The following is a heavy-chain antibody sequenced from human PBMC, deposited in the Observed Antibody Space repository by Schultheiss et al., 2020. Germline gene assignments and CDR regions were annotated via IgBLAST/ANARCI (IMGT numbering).Heavy chain of an antibody. V-gene: IGHV4-61*08. D-gene: IGHD5-24*01. CDR3: ARDGVATTYYYYYGMDV. Sequence: SETLSLTCTVSGGSISSGGYYWSWIRQHPGKGLEWIGYIYYSGSTNYNPSLKSRVTISVDTSKNQFSLKLSSVTAADTAVYYCARDGVATTYYYYYGMDVWGEGTTVNVFS. CDR1: GGSISSGGYY. J-gene: IGHJ6*04. CDR2: IYYSGST.